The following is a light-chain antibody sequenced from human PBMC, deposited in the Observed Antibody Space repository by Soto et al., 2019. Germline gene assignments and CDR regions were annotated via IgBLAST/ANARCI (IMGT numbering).Light chain of an antibody. CDR1: QSVSSSY. V-gene: IGKV3-20*01. CDR3: QQYGSLIT. CDR2: DAS. Sequence: EIVLTQSPGTLSLSPGERATLSCRASQSVSSSYLAWYQQKPGQAPRLLIYDASNRATGIPARFSGSGSGTDFTLTISRLEPEDFAVYYCQQYGSLITFGQGTRLEIK. J-gene: IGKJ5*01.